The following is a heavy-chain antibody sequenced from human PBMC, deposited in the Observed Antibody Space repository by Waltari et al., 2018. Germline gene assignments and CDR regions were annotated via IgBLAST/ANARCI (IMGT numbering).Heavy chain of an antibody. J-gene: IGHJ4*02. CDR2: VKSDGTSP. V-gene: IGHV3-74*01. CDR1: GSDDW. CDR3: TTNPPGY. Sequence: EVQLVESGGGLVQSGGSLRLSCADSGSDDWTDWVRQAPGKGLMWVSRVKSDGTSPTYADSVKGRFTVSRDSAKNMLYLQMNSLRAEDTAVYYCTTNPPGYWGQGTLVTVSS.